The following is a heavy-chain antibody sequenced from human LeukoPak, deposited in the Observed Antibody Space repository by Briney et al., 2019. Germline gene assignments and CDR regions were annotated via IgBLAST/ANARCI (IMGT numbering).Heavy chain of an antibody. CDR2: ISGSGGST. J-gene: IGHJ4*02. CDR3: AKDKPVAGTNGSDY. Sequence: GGSLRLSCAASGFTFSSYAMSGVRQAPGKGLEWVSAISGSGGSTYYADSVKGRFTISRDNSKNTLYLQMNSLRAEDTAVYYCAKDKPVAGTNGSDYWGQGTLVTVSS. V-gene: IGHV3-23*01. CDR1: GFTFSSYA. D-gene: IGHD6-19*01.